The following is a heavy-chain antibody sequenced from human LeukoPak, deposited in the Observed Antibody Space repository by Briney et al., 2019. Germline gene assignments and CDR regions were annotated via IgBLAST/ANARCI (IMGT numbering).Heavy chain of an antibody. D-gene: IGHD3-3*01. CDR2: ISDSGGRT. CDR1: GFIFSSYA. CDR3: AKNYDSSPRSMDV. V-gene: IGHV3-23*01. J-gene: IGHJ6*03. Sequence: GGSLRLSCAASGFIFSSYAMSWVRQAPGKGLEWVSAISDSGGRTYYADSVRGRFTISRDNSKNTLYLQISSLRADDTAIYYCAKNYDSSPRSMDVWGKGTTVTVSS.